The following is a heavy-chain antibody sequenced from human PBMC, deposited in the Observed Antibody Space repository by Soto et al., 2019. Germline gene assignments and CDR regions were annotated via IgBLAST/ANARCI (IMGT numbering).Heavy chain of an antibody. CDR2: IWYDGSNK. CDR3: ARDYYYDSSGYKGLGY. Sequence: VQLVESGGGVVQPGRSLRLSCAASGFTFSSYGMHWVRQAPGKGLEWVAVIWYDGSNKYYADSVKGRFTISRDNSKNTLYLQMNSLRAEDTAVYYCARDYYYDSSGYKGLGYWGQGTLVTVSS. J-gene: IGHJ4*02. D-gene: IGHD3-22*01. CDR1: GFTFSSYG. V-gene: IGHV3-33*01.